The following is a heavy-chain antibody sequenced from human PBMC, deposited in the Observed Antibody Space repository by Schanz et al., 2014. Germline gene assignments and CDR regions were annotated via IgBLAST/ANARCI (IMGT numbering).Heavy chain of an antibody. J-gene: IGHJ4*02. V-gene: IGHV1-3*04. D-gene: IGHD5-12*01. CDR2: INTANGNA. CDR1: GYTFSSHG. CDR3: ARGIGGYGANNYFDY. Sequence: QVHLVQSGAEVKRPGASVKVSCKASGYTFSSHGIHWLRQAPGQSLEWMGWINTANGNAKYSANRQGRVTITRDTSASTAYMELSSLRSEDTAVYSCARGIGGYGANNYFDYWGQGTLVTVSS.